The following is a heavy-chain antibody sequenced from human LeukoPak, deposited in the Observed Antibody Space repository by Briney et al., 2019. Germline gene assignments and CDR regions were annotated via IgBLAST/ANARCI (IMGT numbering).Heavy chain of an antibody. CDR1: GYSISSGYY. CDR2: IYHSGST. V-gene: IGHV4-38-2*02. Sequence: SETLSLTCTVSGYSISSGYYWGWIRQPPGKGLEWIGSIYHSGSTYYNPSLKSRVTISVDTSKNQFSLKLSSVTAADTAVYYCARPIPGRYSGSYVYWGQGTLVTVSS. D-gene: IGHD1-26*01. J-gene: IGHJ4*02. CDR3: ARPIPGRYSGSYVY.